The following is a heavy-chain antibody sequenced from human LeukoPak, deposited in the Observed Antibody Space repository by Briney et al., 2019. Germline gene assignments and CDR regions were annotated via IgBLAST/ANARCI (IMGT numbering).Heavy chain of an antibody. CDR1: GFTFSSYS. CDR3: ARVQGSKGLWFGELFDY. CDR2: ISSSSSTI. V-gene: IGHV3-48*04. D-gene: IGHD3-10*01. Sequence: ESGGSLRLSCAAFGFTFSSYSMNWVRQAPGKGLEWVSYISSSSSTIYYADSVKGRFTISRDNAKNSLYLQMNSLRAEDTAAYYCARVQGSKGLWFGELFDYWGQGTLVTVSS. J-gene: IGHJ4*02.